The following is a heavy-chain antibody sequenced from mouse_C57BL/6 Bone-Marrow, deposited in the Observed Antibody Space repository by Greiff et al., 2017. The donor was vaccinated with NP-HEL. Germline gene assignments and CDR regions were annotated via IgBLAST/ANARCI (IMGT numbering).Heavy chain of an antibody. J-gene: IGHJ1*03. CDR3: AREDSNWYFDV. CDR1: GYTFTDYY. Sequence: VQLQQSGPVLVKPGASVKMSCKASGYTFTDYYMNWVKQSHGKSLEWIGVINPYTGGTSYNQKFKGKATLTVDKSSSTAYMELNSLTSEDSAVYYCAREDSNWYFDVWGTGTTVTVSS. CDR2: INPYTGGT. D-gene: IGHD2-5*01. V-gene: IGHV1-19*01.